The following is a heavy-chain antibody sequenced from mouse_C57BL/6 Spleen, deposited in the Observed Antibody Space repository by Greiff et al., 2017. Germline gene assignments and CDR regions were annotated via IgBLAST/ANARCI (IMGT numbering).Heavy chain of an antibody. CDR2: IYPGDGDT. J-gene: IGHJ3*01. CDR1: GYAFSSSW. V-gene: IGHV1-82*01. CDR3: AREGGNYYGSSRGWFAY. Sequence: VQLQESGPELVKPGASVKISCKASGYAFSSSWMNWVKQRPGKGLEWIGRIYPGDGDTNYNGKVKGKAPLTADKSSSTAYMQLSILTSEDSAVYFCAREGGNYYGSSRGWFAYWGQGTLVTVSA. D-gene: IGHD1-1*01.